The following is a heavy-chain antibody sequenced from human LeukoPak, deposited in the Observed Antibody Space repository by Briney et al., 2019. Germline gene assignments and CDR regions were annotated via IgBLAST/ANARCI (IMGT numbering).Heavy chain of an antibody. Sequence: SETLSLTCTVSDASINSGGYYWSWIRQPPGKGLEWIGDIYHSGSTSYNPSLKSRVTMSVDRAKNQFSLKLSSVTAADTAVYYCARDAGYYPFDYWGQGTLVTVSS. CDR2: IYHSGST. CDR3: ARDAGYYPFDY. CDR1: DASINSGGYY. J-gene: IGHJ4*02. D-gene: IGHD1-26*01. V-gene: IGHV4-30-2*01.